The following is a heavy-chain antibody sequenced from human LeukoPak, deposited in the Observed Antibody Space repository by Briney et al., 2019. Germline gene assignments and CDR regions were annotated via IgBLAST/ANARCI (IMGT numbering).Heavy chain of an antibody. CDR3: ARGKPGYCSSTSCFS. J-gene: IGHJ3*01. CDR1: GYSIRSDSY. CDR2: IYHSGST. Sequence: SETLSLTCTVSGYSIRSDSYWDWVRQPPGKGLEYIGSIYHSGSTYYNPSLKSRVTISVDTSKNQFSLKLSSVTAADTAVYYCARGKPGYCSSTSCFSWGQGTMVTVSS. D-gene: IGHD2-2*01. V-gene: IGHV4-38-2*02.